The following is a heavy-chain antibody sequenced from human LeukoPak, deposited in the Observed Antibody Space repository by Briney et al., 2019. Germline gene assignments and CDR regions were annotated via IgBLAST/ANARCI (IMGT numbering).Heavy chain of an antibody. J-gene: IGHJ4*02. CDR3: AKGTVSSWYDY. D-gene: IGHD6-13*01. CDR2: ISGSGGST. CDR1: GFTFSSYG. Sequence: GGSLRLSCVASGFTFSSYGMSWVRQAPGKGLEWVSAISGSGGSTYYADSVKGRFTISRDNSKNTLYLQMNSLRAEDTAVYYCAKGTVSSWYDYWGQGTLVTVSS. V-gene: IGHV3-23*01.